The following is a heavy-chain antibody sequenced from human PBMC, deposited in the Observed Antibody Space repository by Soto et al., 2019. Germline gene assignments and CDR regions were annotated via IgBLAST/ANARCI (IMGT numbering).Heavy chain of an antibody. D-gene: IGHD6-13*01. CDR2: IWYDGSTK. J-gene: IGHJ5*02. Sequence: GRSRRLSFAGSGFTFSSYSMHGVGQAQGKGLEWVAVIWYDGSTKYYADSVKGRFTISRDNSKNTLYLQMNSLRAEDTAVYYCAREWEIAAAGNRNWFDPWGQGTLVTVSS. CDR3: AREWEIAAAGNRNWFDP. V-gene: IGHV3-33*01. CDR1: GFTFSSYS.